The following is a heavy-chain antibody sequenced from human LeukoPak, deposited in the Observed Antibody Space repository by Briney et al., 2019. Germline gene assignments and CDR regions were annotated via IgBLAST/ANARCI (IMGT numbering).Heavy chain of an antibody. V-gene: IGHV3-23*01. CDR3: AKRSDSGARFDY. J-gene: IGHJ4*02. CDR1: GFTFSSSA. D-gene: IGHD6-19*01. CDR2: ISGGGVGT. Sequence: GGSLRLSCAASGFTFSSSAMSWVRQAPGKGLEWVSAISGGGVGTYYADSVKGRFTISRDNSKNTLYLQMNSLRAEDTAVYFCAKRSDSGARFDYWGQGTLVTVSS.